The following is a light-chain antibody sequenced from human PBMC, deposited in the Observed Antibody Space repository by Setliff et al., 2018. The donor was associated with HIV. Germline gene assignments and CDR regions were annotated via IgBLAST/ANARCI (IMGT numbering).Light chain of an antibody. CDR3: AAWDAGLSAYV. J-gene: IGLJ1*01. CDR2: GDN. Sequence: QSALVQPPSVSAAPGQRVTISCSGTQPNIGRTTVNWYQQLPGTAPKLLIFGDNQRPSGVPDRFSASKFGTSGSLDISGLQSDDEADYFCAAWDAGLSAYVFGPGTKVTVL. CDR1: QPNIGRTT. V-gene: IGLV1-44*01.